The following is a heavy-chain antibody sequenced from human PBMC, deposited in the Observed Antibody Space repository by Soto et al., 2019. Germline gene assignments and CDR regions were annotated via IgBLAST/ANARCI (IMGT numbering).Heavy chain of an antibody. J-gene: IGHJ3*02. Sequence: GGSLRLSCAASGFTFSSYAMSWVRQAPGKGLEWVSAISGSGGSTYYADSVKGRFTISRDNSKNTLYLQMNSLRAEDTAVYYALGYCSSTSCSLRAFDIWGQGTMVTVSS. CDR1: GFTFSSYA. CDR2: ISGSGGST. V-gene: IGHV3-23*01. CDR3: LGYCSSTSCSLRAFDI. D-gene: IGHD2-2*01.